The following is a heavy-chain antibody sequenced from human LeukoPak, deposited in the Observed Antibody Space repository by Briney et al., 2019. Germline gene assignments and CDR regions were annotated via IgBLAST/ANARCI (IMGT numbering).Heavy chain of an antibody. V-gene: IGHV4-59*01. CDR1: GGSISSYY. Sequence: SETLSLTCTVSGGSISSYYWSWIRQPPGKGLEWIGYIYYSGSTNYNPSLKSRVTISVDTSKNQFSLKLSSVTAADTAVYYCARDRGRPVAGFDYWGQETLVTVSS. J-gene: IGHJ4*02. CDR2: IYYSGST. CDR3: ARDRGRPVAGFDY. D-gene: IGHD6-19*01.